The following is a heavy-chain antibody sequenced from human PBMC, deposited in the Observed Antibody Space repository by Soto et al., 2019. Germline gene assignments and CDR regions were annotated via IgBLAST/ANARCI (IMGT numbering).Heavy chain of an antibody. V-gene: IGHV1-18*01. Sequence: QVHLVQSGVEVKKPGASVKVSCKASGYTFSTYGISWVRQAPGQGLEWMGWISGYNGNTNYAQNLQGRITRTTDTSTSTAYMELRSLGSDDTAMYYCARDLFGEDGSGYFDYWGQGTLVTV. J-gene: IGHJ4*02. CDR1: GYTFSTYG. CDR3: ARDLFGEDGSGYFDY. D-gene: IGHD3-10*01. CDR2: ISGYNGNT.